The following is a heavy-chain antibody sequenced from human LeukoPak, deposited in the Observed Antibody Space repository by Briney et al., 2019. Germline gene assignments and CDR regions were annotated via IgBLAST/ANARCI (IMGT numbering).Heavy chain of an antibody. V-gene: IGHV3-13*01. CDR2: IGTAGDT. CDR3: AREFSGYDSGGYYYYGMDV. Sequence: GGSLRLSCAASGFTFSSYDMHWVRQATGKGLEWVSAIGTAGDTYYPGSVKGRFAISRENAKNSLYLQMNSLRAGDTAVYYCAREFSGYDSGGYYYYGMDVWGQGTTVTVSS. J-gene: IGHJ6*02. CDR1: GFTFSSYD. D-gene: IGHD5-12*01.